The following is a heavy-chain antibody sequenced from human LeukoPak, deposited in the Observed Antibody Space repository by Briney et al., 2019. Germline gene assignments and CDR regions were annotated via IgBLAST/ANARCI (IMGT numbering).Heavy chain of an antibody. J-gene: IGHJ4*02. V-gene: IGHV3-30*04. CDR1: GFTFSSYA. CDR3: ARALVVPAAPLDC. Sequence: GGSLRLSCAASGFTFSSYAMHWVRQAPGKGLEWVAVISYDGSNKYYADSVKGRFTISRDNSKNTLYLQMNSLRAEDTAVYYCARALVVPAAPLDCWGQGTLVTVSS. CDR2: ISYDGSNK. D-gene: IGHD2-2*01.